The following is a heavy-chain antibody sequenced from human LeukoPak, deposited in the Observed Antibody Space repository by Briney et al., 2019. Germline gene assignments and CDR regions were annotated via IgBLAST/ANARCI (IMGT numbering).Heavy chain of an antibody. Sequence: GESLKISCRGSGYSFTTYWIGWVRQMPGKGLEWMGIIYPGDSDTRYSPSFQGQVTISADKSISTAYLQWSSLKASDTAMYYCARYRYCSGGNCYGPDYWGQGTLVTVSS. D-gene: IGHD2-15*01. J-gene: IGHJ4*02. CDR3: ARYRYCSGGNCYGPDY. V-gene: IGHV5-51*01. CDR2: IYPGDSDT. CDR1: GYSFTTYW.